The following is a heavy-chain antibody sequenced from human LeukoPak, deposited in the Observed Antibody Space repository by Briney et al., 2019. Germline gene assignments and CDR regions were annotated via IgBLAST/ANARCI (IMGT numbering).Heavy chain of an antibody. V-gene: IGHV3-30*02. CDR1: GFTFSSYG. Sequence: GGSLRLSCAASGFTFSSYGMHWVRQAPGKGLEWVAFIRYDGSNKYYADSVKGRFTISRGNSKNTLYLQMNSLRAEDTAVYYCAKDGGWFGELPYYFDYWGQGTLVTVSS. CDR3: AKDGGWFGELPYYFDY. J-gene: IGHJ4*02. D-gene: IGHD3-10*01. CDR2: IRYDGSNK.